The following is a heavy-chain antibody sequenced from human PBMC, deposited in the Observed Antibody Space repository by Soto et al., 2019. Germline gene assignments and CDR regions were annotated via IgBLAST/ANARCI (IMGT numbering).Heavy chain of an antibody. Sequence: PSETLSLTCTVSGGSISSYYWIWIRQPPGKGLEWIGYIYYSGSTNYNPSLKSRVTISVDTSKNQFSLKLSSVTAADTAVYYCAREGEAGAFDIWGQGTMVTVSS. CDR1: GGSISSYY. V-gene: IGHV4-59*01. CDR2: IYYSGST. D-gene: IGHD3-10*01. J-gene: IGHJ3*02. CDR3: AREGEAGAFDI.